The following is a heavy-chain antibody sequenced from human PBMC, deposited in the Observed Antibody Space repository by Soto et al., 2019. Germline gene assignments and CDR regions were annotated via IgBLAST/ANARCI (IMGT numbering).Heavy chain of an antibody. V-gene: IGHV1-18*01. CDR2: INPNNGNT. D-gene: IGHD6-19*01. Sequence: ASVKVSCKTSGYSFTKYGVNWVRQAPGQGLQWMGRINPNNGNTDYAQKLQGRVTMTTDTSTSTAYMELRSLRSDDTAVYYCARAGLAVPGTGYGMDVWGQGTTVTVSS. CDR1: GYSFTKYG. CDR3: ARAGLAVPGTGYGMDV. J-gene: IGHJ6*02.